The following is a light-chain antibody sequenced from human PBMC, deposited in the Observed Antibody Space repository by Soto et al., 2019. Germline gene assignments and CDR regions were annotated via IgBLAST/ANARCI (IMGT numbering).Light chain of an antibody. CDR2: GAS. Sequence: EIVLTQSPATLSLSPGERATLSCRASQSVSTYLSWDQQKPGRAPRLLIYGASNRATGIPPMFSGVGSGTYFTIPTSSLEQEDFAVYYCQQRSSWSRTFGQGTKVDIK. V-gene: IGKV3-11*01. CDR3: QQRSSWSRT. CDR1: QSVSTY. J-gene: IGKJ1*01.